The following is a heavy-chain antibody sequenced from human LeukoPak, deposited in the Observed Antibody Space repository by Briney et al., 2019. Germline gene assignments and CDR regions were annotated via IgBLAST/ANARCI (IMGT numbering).Heavy chain of an antibody. CDR2: INPNSGGT. CDR3: ARDLGYCSSTSCYKGWFDP. CDR1: GYTFTGYY. Sequence: ASVKVSCKASGYTFTGYYMHWVRQAPGQGLEWMGWINPNSGGTNYAQKFQGRVTMTRDTSISTAYMELSRLGSDDTAVYYCARDLGYCSSTSCYKGWFDPWGQGTLVTVSS. J-gene: IGHJ5*02. D-gene: IGHD2-2*02. V-gene: IGHV1-2*02.